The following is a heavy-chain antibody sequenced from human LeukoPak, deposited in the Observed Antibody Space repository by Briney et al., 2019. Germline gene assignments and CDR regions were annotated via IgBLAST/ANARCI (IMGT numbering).Heavy chain of an antibody. V-gene: IGHV4-59*12. D-gene: IGHD1-26*01. J-gene: IGHJ3*02. CDR2: IYYSGST. CDR3: ARGSLGIVGATNLHNAFDI. Sequence: SETLSLTCTVSGGSISSYYWSWIRQPPGKGLEWIGSIYYSGSTYYNPSLKSRVTISVDTSKNQFSLKLSSVTAADTAVYYCARGSLGIVGATNLHNAFDIWGQGTMVTVSS. CDR1: GGSISSYY.